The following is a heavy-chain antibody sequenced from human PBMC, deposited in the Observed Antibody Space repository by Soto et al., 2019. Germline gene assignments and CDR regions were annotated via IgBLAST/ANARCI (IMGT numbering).Heavy chain of an antibody. J-gene: IGHJ5*02. CDR1: GGTFSSYT. D-gene: IGHD3-10*01. CDR3: ARDQALWFGELGYWFDP. Sequence: QVQLVQSGAEVKKPGSSVKVSCKASGGTFSSYTISWVRQAPGQGLEWMGRIIPILGIANYAQKFQGRVTITAXXSXSXXDMELSSLRSEDTAVYYCARDQALWFGELGYWFDPWGQGTLVTVSS. CDR2: IIPILGIA. V-gene: IGHV1-69*08.